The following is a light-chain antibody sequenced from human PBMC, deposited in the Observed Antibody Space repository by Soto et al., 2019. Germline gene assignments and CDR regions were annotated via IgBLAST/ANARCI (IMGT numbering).Light chain of an antibody. Sequence: QSVLTQPPSASGTPGQRGTISCSGSSSNIGSTTVNWYQQLPGTAPKLLSYSNNQRPSGVPYRFSGAKSGTSASLAISGRQSEDEADYYCAAWDDSLNGVVFGGGTKLTVL. CDR1: SSNIGSTT. CDR2: SNN. J-gene: IGLJ2*01. V-gene: IGLV1-44*01. CDR3: AAWDDSLNGVV.